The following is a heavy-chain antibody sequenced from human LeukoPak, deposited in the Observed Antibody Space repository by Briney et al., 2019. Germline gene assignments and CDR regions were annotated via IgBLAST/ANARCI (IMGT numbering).Heavy chain of an antibody. D-gene: IGHD5-18*01. J-gene: IGHJ3*02. CDR1: GFSLSTSGVG. V-gene: IGHV2-5*01. Sequence: SGPTLLKPTQTLTLTCTFSGFSLSTSGVGVGWIRQPPGKALEWLALIYWNDGKSYSPSLKSRLTITKDTSKNQVVLTMTNMDPVDTATYYCAHSKGNRLVYSYGHVDIWGQGTMVTVSS. CDR3: AHSKGNRLVYSYGHVDI. CDR2: IYWNDGK.